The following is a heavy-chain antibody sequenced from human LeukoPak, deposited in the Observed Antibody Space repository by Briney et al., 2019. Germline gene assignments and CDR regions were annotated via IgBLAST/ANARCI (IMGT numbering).Heavy chain of an antibody. CDR2: MNPNSGNT. CDR3: ARGGRIAARKYNWFDP. J-gene: IGHJ5*02. V-gene: IGHV1-8*02. D-gene: IGHD6-6*01. CDR1: GYTFTSYY. Sequence: ASVKVSCKASGYTFTSYYMHWLRQAPGQGLEWMGWMNPNSGNTGYAQKFQGRVTMTRNTSISTAYMELSSLRSEDTAVYYCARGGRIAARKYNWFDPWGQGTLVTVSS.